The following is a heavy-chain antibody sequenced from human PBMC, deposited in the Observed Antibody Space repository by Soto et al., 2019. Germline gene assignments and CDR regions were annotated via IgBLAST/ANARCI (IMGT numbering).Heavy chain of an antibody. Sequence: GASVKVSCKASGYTFTNFGISWVRQAPGQGLEWMGWISAYNGNTNYAQKFQGRVTMTTDTSASTAYMELSSLRSEDTAVYYCASSRITMVPYGMDVWGQGTTVTVSS. V-gene: IGHV1-18*01. J-gene: IGHJ6*02. CDR3: ASSRITMVPYGMDV. CDR2: ISAYNGNT. CDR1: GYTFTNFG. D-gene: IGHD3-10*01.